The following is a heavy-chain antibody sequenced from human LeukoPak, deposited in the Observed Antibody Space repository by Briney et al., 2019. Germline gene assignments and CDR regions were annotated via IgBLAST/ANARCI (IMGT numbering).Heavy chain of an antibody. V-gene: IGHV4-59*08. CDR2: IYYNGRT. Sequence: TSETLSLTCAVYGGSFSGYYWSWIRQSPGKGLEWIAYIYYNGRTDSNPSLKSRVTISLDMFKNQLSLKLNSVTAADTAVYFCVRHDYDTSWGLDWFFDLWGRGTLVIVSS. CDR3: VRHDYDTSWGLDWFFDL. J-gene: IGHJ2*01. CDR1: GGSFSGYY. D-gene: IGHD2-2*01.